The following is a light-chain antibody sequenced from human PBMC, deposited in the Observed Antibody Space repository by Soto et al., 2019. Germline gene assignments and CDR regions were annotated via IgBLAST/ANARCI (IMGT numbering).Light chain of an antibody. J-gene: IGKJ4*01. V-gene: IGKV4-1*01. CDR2: WAS. CDR1: QSVLYSSNNKNY. CDR3: QQYYSTPRS. Sequence: DIVMTQSPDSLAVSLGERATINCKSSQSVLYSSNNKNYLAWYQQKPGQPPKLLIYWASTRESGVPYRFSGSGSGTDFTLTISRLQAEDVAVYYCQQYYSTPRSFGGGTKVELK.